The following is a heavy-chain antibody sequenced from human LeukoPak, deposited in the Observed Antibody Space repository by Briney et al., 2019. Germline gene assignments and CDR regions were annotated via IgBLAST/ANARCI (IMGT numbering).Heavy chain of an antibody. V-gene: IGHV3-7*01. D-gene: IGHD1-26*01. Sequence: PGGSLRLSRAASGFTFSSYWMSWVRQAPGKGLEWVANIKQDGSEKYYVDSVEGRFTISRDNAKNSLYLQMNSLRAEDTAVYYCARAQRGSYYYFDYWGQGTLVTVSS. CDR1: GFTFSSYW. J-gene: IGHJ4*02. CDR2: IKQDGSEK. CDR3: ARAQRGSYYYFDY.